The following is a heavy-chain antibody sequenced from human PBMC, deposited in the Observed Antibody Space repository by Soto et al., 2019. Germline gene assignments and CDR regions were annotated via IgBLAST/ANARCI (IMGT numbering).Heavy chain of an antibody. Sequence: ESGGGVVQPGRSLRLSCAASGFTFSSYGMHWVRQAPGKGLEWVAVIWYDGSNKYYADSVKGRFTISRDNSKNTLYLQMNSLRAEDTAVYYCARDEGYSSSWSGPFDYWGQGTLVTVSS. CDR3: ARDEGYSSSWSGPFDY. CDR1: GFTFSSYG. J-gene: IGHJ4*02. CDR2: IWYDGSNK. D-gene: IGHD6-13*01. V-gene: IGHV3-33*01.